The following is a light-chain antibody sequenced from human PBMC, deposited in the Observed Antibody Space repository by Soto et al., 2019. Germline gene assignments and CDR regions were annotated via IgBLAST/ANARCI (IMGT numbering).Light chain of an antibody. J-gene: IGKJ3*01. CDR3: QQYDSWPPLFT. V-gene: IGKV3-15*01. CDR1: QSVSSN. CDR2: GTS. Sequence: EIIMTQSPATLSVSPGERATLSYRASQSVSSNLAWYRQRPGQAPRLLIYGTSTRATGIPDRFSGSGSGTEFTLTISSLQSEDFAVYYCQQYDSWPPLFTFGPGTKVDLK.